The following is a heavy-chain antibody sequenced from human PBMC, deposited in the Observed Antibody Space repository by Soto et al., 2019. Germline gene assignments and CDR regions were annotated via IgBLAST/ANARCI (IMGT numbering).Heavy chain of an antibody. V-gene: IGHV1-69*12. D-gene: IGHD2-15*01. J-gene: IGHJ6*02. CDR3: ARVLGYCSGGSCYGFGGMDV. CDR2: IIPIFGTA. CDR1: GGTFSSYA. Sequence: QVQLVQSGAEVKKPGSSVKVSCKASGGTFSSYAISWVRQAPGQGLEWMGGIIPIFGTANYAQKFQGRVTITADESTSTAYMELRSLRSEDTAVYYCARVLGYCSGGSCYGFGGMDVWGQGTTVTVSS.